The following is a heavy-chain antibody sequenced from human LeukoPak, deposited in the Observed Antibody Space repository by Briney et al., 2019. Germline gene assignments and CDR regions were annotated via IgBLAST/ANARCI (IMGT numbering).Heavy chain of an antibody. CDR3: AKDRGQIYYNYYMDV. CDR2: LGVGGVDT. Sequence: GQSLRLSCAASGFTVSTYAMSWVRQAPGKGLEWVSTLGVGGVDTYYADSVKGRFTISRDNSKNTLYLQMNSLRAEDTAVYYCAKDRGQIYYNYYMDVWGKGTTVTVS. V-gene: IGHV3-23*01. CDR1: GFTVSTYA. D-gene: IGHD3-10*01. J-gene: IGHJ6*03.